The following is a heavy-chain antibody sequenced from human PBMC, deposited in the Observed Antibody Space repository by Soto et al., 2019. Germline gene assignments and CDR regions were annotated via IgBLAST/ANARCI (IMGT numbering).Heavy chain of an antibody. D-gene: IGHD5-12*01. CDR2: IWYDGSNK. Sequence: QVQLVESGGGVVQPGRSLRLSCAASGFAFSTYGMHWVRQAPGKGLEWVAVIWYDGSNKYYADSVKGRFTTSRDNSKNTLYLQMNSLRAEDTAVYYCARDRRRGPGLHHDYWGQGNLVTVSS. CDR1: GFAFSTYG. J-gene: IGHJ4*02. V-gene: IGHV3-33*01. CDR3: ARDRRRGPGLHHDY.